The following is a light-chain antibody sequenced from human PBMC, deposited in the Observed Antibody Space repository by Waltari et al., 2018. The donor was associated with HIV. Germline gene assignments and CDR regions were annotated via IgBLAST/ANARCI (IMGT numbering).Light chain of an antibody. CDR2: EGS. CDR1: RRDVGSYNL. J-gene: IGLJ1*01. V-gene: IGLV2-23*01. Sequence: QSALTQPASVSGSPGQSITISCTGTRRDVGSYNLVSWYTQHHGKAPKLMIYEGSKRPSGVSNRFSGSKSGNTASLTISGLQAEDEADYYCCSYAGSSPYVFGTGTKVTVL. CDR3: CSYAGSSPYV.